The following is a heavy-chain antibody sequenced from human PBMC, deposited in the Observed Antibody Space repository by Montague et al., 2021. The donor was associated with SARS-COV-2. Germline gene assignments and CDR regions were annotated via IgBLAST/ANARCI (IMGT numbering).Heavy chain of an antibody. CDR2: IYSNGAT. J-gene: IGHJ4*02. CDR3: ARHYNPRSPGRQDFDY. D-gene: IGHD3-10*01. V-gene: IGHV4-59*08. CDR1: GDSISTYY. Sequence: SETLSLTCAVSGDSISTYYWSWIRQPPGKGLEYIGWIYSNGATDYNPSFKSRVTLSVDTVNNQLSLKLRSVTAADTAFYYCARHYNPRSPGRQDFDYWGQGTLVTVSS.